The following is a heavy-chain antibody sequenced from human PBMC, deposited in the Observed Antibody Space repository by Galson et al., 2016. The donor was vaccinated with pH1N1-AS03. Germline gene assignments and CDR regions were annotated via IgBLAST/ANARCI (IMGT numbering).Heavy chain of an antibody. D-gene: IGHD3-9*01. CDR1: GGSITSYY. Sequence: SETLSLTCTVSGGSITSYYWTWIRQPPGKGLGWIGYVYYNGITNYNPSLKSRVTISIDTSKNQFSLKLSSVTAADTAVYYCARGAYDILTGYYNSAPFDYWGRGTLITVSS. V-gene: IGHV4-59*01. CDR3: ARGAYDILTGYYNSAPFDY. J-gene: IGHJ4*02. CDR2: VYYNGIT.